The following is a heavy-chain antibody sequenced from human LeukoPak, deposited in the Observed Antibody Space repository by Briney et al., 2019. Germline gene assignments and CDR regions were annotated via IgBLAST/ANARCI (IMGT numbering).Heavy chain of an antibody. CDR3: ATGPTRGYSYGLRWFDP. J-gene: IGHJ5*02. Sequence: ASMKVSCKVSGYTLTELSMHWVRQAPGKGLEWMGGFDPEDGETIYAQKFQGRVTMTEDTSTDTAYMELSSLRSEDTAVYYCATGPTRGYSYGLRWFDPWGQGTLVTVSS. V-gene: IGHV1-24*01. CDR1: GYTLTELS. D-gene: IGHD5-18*01. CDR2: FDPEDGET.